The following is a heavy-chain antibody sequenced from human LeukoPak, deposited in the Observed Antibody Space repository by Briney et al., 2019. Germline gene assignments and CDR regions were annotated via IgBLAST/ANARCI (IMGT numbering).Heavy chain of an antibody. V-gene: IGHV4-34*01. J-gene: IGHJ4*02. CDR1: GGSFSGYY. Sequence: SETLSLTCAVYGGSFSGYYWSWIRQPPGKGLEWIGEINHSGSTNYNPSLKSRVTISVDTSKNQFSLKLSFVTAADTAVYYCARVRYCSSTSCSGYYFDYWGQGTLVTVSS. CDR2: INHSGST. CDR3: ARVRYCSSTSCSGYYFDY. D-gene: IGHD2-2*01.